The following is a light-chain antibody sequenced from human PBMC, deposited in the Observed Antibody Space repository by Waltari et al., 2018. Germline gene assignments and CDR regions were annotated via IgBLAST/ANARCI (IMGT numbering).Light chain of an antibody. Sequence: QTVVTQEPSFSVSPGGTVTLTCGLSAGSVSTTYYPSGYQQTPGQAPRTLIYITNIRSSGVPDRFSGSILGNKAALIITGAQAVDASDYYCLLYMPSGDWLFGGGTKLTVL. CDR1: AGSVSTTYY. J-gene: IGLJ3*02. V-gene: IGLV8-61*01. CDR3: LLYMPSGDWL. CDR2: ITN.